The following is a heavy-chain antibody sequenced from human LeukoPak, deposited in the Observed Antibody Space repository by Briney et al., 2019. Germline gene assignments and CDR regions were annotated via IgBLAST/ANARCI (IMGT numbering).Heavy chain of an antibody. CDR1: GFTFSSYW. D-gene: IGHD3-22*01. J-gene: IGHJ5*02. Sequence: PGGSLRLSCAASGFTFSSYWMSWVRQAPGKGLEWVANIKQDGSEKYYVDSVKGRFTISRDNSRSTLDLQMNSLRVEDTAVYYCVRERFNNDYEAWGQGILVTVSS. CDR2: IKQDGSEK. CDR3: VRERFNNDYEA. V-gene: IGHV3-7*03.